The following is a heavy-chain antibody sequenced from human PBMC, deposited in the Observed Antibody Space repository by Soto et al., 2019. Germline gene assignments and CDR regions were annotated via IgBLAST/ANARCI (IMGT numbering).Heavy chain of an antibody. V-gene: IGHV3-53*01. CDR2: IYSGGST. J-gene: IGHJ3*02. D-gene: IGHD5-18*01. CDR3: ATQYSYANDAFDI. Sequence: GESLKISCAASGFTVSSNYMSWVRQAPGKGLEWVSVIYSGGSTYYADSVKGRFTISRDNSKNTLYLQMNSLRAEDTAVYYCATQYSYANDAFDIWGQGTMVTVSS. CDR1: GFTVSSNY.